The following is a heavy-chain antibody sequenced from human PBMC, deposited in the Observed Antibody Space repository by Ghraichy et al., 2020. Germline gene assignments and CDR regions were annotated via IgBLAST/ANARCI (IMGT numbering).Heavy chain of an antibody. CDR3: ARDPPAGTHWYFEL. CDR2: INWSGGST. Sequence: GGSLRLSCAASGFTFDDYGMSWVRQAPGKGLELVSAINWSGGSTGYADSVKGRFTISRDNAKNSLYLQMNSLRAEDTALYHCARDPPAGTHWYFELGCRGTRVPVSS. J-gene: IGHJ2*01. CDR1: GFTFDDYG. V-gene: IGHV3-20*01. D-gene: IGHD6-13*01.